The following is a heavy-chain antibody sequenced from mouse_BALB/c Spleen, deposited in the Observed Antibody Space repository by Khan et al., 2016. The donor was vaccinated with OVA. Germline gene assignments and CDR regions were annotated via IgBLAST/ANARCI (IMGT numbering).Heavy chain of an antibody. CDR3: ARGGYEFGAY. J-gene: IGHJ3*01. CDR2: ISYSGST. D-gene: IGHD2-2*01. V-gene: IGHV3-2*02. CDR1: GYSITSDYA. Sequence: EVQLQESGPGLVKPSQSLSLTCTVTGYSITSDYAWNWIRQFPGNKLEWMGYISYSGSTSYNPSLKSRISITRDTSKNQFFLQLISVTTEDTATYSFARGGYEFGAYWGQGTLVTVSA.